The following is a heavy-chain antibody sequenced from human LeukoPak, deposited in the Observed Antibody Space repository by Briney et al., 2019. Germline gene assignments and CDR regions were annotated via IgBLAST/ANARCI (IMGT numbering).Heavy chain of an antibody. Sequence: QPGGSLRLSCAVSGITFSNYGMTWVRQAPGEGLEWVAGISDTGGRTNYADSVKGRFTISRDNPKNTLYLQMNSLRAEDTAVYFCAKRGVVIRVILVGFHKEAYYFDSWGQGALVTVSS. CDR3: AKRGVVIRVILVGFHKEAYYFDS. V-gene: IGHV3-23*01. CDR1: GITFSNYG. D-gene: IGHD3-22*01. CDR2: ISDTGGRT. J-gene: IGHJ4*02.